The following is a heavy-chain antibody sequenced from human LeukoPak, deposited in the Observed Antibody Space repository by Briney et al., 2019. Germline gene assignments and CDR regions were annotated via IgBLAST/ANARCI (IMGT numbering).Heavy chain of an antibody. D-gene: IGHD6-19*01. CDR1: GGSFSGYF. J-gene: IGHJ4*02. CDR3: ARVGRRWLVNRSGRYFDS. Sequence: SETLSLTCSVYGGSFSGYFWSWIRQPPGKGLEWIAEINHIGSTNYNPSLKSRVTISVDTSKNQFSLNLSSVTAADTALYYCARVGRRWLVNRSGRYFDSWGQGTLVTVSS. CDR2: INHIGST. V-gene: IGHV4-34*01.